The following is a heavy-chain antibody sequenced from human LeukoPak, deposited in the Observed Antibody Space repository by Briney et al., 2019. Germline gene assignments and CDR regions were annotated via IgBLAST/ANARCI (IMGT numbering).Heavy chain of an antibody. J-gene: IGHJ3*02. CDR1: GSTFDDYA. D-gene: IGHD4-17*01. V-gene: IGHV3-9*01. Sequence: GGSLRLSCAASGSTFDDYAMHWVRQAPGKGLEWVSGISWNSGSIGYADSVKGRFTISRDNAKNSLYLQMNSLRAEDTALYYCAKGFHGDYGDAFDIWGQGTMVTVSS. CDR2: ISWNSGSI. CDR3: AKGFHGDYGDAFDI.